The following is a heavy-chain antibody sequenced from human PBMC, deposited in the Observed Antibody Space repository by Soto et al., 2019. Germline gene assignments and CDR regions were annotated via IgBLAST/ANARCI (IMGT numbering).Heavy chain of an antibody. CDR3: ARDNDRLQLGGNYYYILDV. CDR2: IIPLFRTP. V-gene: IGHV1-69*12. D-gene: IGHD4-4*01. Sequence: QVHLVKSGAEVKEPGSSVKVSCKASGGTFSSYAMSWLRQAPGQGLEWMGGIIPLFRTPDYAQKFQGRVTITADESTSTAYMELSSLRSEDTAVYYCARDNDRLQLGGNYYYILDVWGQGTTVTVSS. CDR1: GGTFSSYA. J-gene: IGHJ6*02.